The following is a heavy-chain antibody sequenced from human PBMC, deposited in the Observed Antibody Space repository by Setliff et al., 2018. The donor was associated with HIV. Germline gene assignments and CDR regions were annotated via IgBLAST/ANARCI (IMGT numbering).Heavy chain of an antibody. J-gene: IGHJ4*01. V-gene: IGHV3-74*01. CDR1: GFTFSRDW. D-gene: IGHD1-26*01. CDR2: INSEGSRT. Sequence: GGSLRLSCVASGFTFSRDWMLWVRQVPGKGLVWVSRINSEGSRTSYADFVRGRFTRSRDNAKSTLYLQMNSRRAEDTAIYYCAKDRAGSGGSYALDFWGHGTLVTVSS. CDR3: AKDRAGSGGSYALDF.